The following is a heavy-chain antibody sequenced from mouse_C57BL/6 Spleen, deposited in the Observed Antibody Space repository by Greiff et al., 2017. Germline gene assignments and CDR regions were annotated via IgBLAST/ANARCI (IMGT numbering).Heavy chain of an antibody. Sequence: VKLQESGADLVKPGASVKISCTASGYTFTDYYINWVKQRPGQGLEWMGKIGTGSGSTYYNEKFKGKGTLTADKSSSTAYMQLGSLTSEDSAVYFCAGANWGDYFDYWGQGTTLTVSA. V-gene: IGHV1-77*01. D-gene: IGHD4-1*01. CDR3: AGANWGDYFDY. J-gene: IGHJ2*01. CDR2: IGTGSGST. CDR1: GYTFTDYY.